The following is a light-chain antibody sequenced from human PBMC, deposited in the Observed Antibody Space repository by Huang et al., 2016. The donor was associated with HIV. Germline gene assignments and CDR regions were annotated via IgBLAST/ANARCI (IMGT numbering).Light chain of an antibody. CDR2: STS. J-gene: IGKJ2*01. CDR3: QQYYITPQT. CDR1: QGISNS. V-gene: IGKV1-NL1*01. Sequence: DIQMTQSPSSLSASVGDRVTITCRASQGISNSLAWYQQKPGKAPKLLLYSTSTLESGVPSRFSGSGSWMDYTLTISSLQPEDFATYYCQQYYITPQTFGQGTKLEIK.